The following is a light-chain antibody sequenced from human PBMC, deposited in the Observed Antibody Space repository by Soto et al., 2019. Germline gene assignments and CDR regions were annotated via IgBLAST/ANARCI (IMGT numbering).Light chain of an antibody. J-gene: IGKJ3*01. CDR2: LGS. V-gene: IGKV2-28*01. CDR1: QSLLHSNGYNY. CDR3: MQPLQTIFT. Sequence: DIVMTQSPLSLPVTPGEPASISCRSSQSLLHSNGYNYLDWYLQKPGQSPQLLIYLGSNRASGVPDRFSGSGSGTDFTLKISRVEADDVGVYYCMQPLQTIFTFGPGTKVDI.